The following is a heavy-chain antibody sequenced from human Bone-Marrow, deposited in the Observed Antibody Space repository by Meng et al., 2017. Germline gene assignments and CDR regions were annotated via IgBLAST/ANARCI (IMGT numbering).Heavy chain of an antibody. J-gene: IGHJ6*02. D-gene: IGHD6-13*01. CDR3: TRLAVLVPAAAFYYYYGMDV. CDR1: GFTFGDHG. CDR2: SRSNDYGGTT. Sequence: GESLKISCTGSGFTFGDHGMAWFRQAPGKGPEWVGLSRSNDYGGTTDQAASVKGRSTISRDDSKSLTYLQMNSLKTEATGVYYCTRLAVLVPAAAFYYYYGMDVWGQGTTVTVSS. V-gene: IGHV3-49*03.